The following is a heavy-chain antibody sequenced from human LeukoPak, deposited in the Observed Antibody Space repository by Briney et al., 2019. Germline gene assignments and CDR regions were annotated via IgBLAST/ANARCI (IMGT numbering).Heavy chain of an antibody. D-gene: IGHD4-23*01. CDR1: GYTFTSYP. Sequence: ASVKVSCKASGYTFTSYPMNWVRQAPGQGLEWMGWIDTNTGNPTYAQGFTGRFVFSLDTSVSTAYLQVSSLKAEDTAVYYCARTLSGGNYVFFDFDYWGQGTLVTVSS. V-gene: IGHV7-4-1*02. CDR3: ARTLSGGNYVFFDFDY. CDR2: IDTNTGNP. J-gene: IGHJ4*02.